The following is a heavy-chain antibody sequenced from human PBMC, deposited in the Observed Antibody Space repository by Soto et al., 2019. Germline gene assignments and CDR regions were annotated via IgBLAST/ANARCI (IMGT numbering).Heavy chain of an antibody. CDR1: GFTFSSYG. CDR2: ISYDGSNK. J-gene: IGHJ6*02. Sequence: GGSLRLSCAASGFTFSSYGMHWVRQAPGKGLEWVAVISYDGSNKYYADSVKGRFTISRDNSKNTLYLQMNSLRAEDTAVYYCAKAQYSSSSLSNYYYGMDVWGQGTTVTVSS. V-gene: IGHV3-30*18. CDR3: AKAQYSSSSLSNYYYGMDV. D-gene: IGHD6-6*01.